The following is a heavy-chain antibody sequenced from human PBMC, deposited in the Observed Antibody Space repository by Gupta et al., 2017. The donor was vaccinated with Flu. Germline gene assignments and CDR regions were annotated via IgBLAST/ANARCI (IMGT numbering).Heavy chain of an antibody. D-gene: IGHD3-9*01. CDR3: ARCPLTGYYFDY. J-gene: IGHJ4*02. V-gene: IGHV3-11*01. CDR1: DYF. CDR2: ITSYSSTI. Sequence: DYFMSWVRQAPGKGLEWVSYITSYSSTIYYADSVKGRFTISRDTAKNSLYLQMNSLRAEDTAVYYCARCPLTGYYFDYWGQGTLVTVSS.